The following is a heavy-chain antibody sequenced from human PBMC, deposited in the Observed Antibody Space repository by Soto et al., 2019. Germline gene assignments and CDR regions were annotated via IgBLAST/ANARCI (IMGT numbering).Heavy chain of an antibody. J-gene: IGHJ6*02. CDR3: EREGLARGASDFGPDV. CDR2: INDNGNT. D-gene: IGHD3-10*01. V-gene: IGHV4-59*01. CDR1: GGSTSIYY. Sequence: QVRLQESGPGLVKPSETLSLTCTVSGGSTSIYYWNWIRQVPGKGLEWIGYINDNGNTNYNPSLMSRATISIDASKNEFSLTLRSMTAADTAVYYYEREGLARGASDFGPDVWGQGTTVTVSS.